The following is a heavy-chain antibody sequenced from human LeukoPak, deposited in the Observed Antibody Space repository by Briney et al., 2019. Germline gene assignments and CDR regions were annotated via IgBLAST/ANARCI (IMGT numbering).Heavy chain of an antibody. D-gene: IGHD5-24*01. CDR3: AKDRRGMATISITPPFDY. J-gene: IGHJ4*02. V-gene: IGHV3-23*01. CDR1: GFTFSSYA. Sequence: GGSLRLSCAASGFTFSSYAMSWVRQAPGKGLEWVSAISGSGGSTYYADSVKGRVTISRDNSKTTLYLKMNSLRAEDTAVYYCAKDRRGMATISITPPFDYWGQGTLVTVSS. CDR2: ISGSGGST.